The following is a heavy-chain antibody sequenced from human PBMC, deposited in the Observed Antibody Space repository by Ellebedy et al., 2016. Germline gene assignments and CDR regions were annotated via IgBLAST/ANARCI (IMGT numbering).Heavy chain of an antibody. V-gene: IGHV3-11*01. CDR2: ISNNAGTM. CDR3: ATYHEYSSSSDY. CDR1: GFTFSSSDYY. Sequence: GGSLRLSCAASGFTFSSSDYYMSWIRQAPGKGLEWVSSISNNAGTMYYADSVKGRFTISRDNAKDSLFLQMNSLRAEDTAIYYCATYHEYSSSSDYWGQGTLVTVSS. J-gene: IGHJ4*02. D-gene: IGHD6-6*01.